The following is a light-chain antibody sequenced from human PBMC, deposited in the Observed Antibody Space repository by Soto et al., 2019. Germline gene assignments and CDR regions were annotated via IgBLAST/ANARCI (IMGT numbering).Light chain of an antibody. CDR3: KQYNSYLWT. CDR1: QSISNW. V-gene: IGKV1-5*03. J-gene: IGKJ1*01. Sequence: IQMTQSPSTLPASVGDRVTITCRASQSISNWLAWYQQKPGKAPQLLIYKASILERGVSSRFSGSGSGTEFTITISSLQPDDFATYYCKQYNSYLWTFGQGTKVEVK. CDR2: KAS.